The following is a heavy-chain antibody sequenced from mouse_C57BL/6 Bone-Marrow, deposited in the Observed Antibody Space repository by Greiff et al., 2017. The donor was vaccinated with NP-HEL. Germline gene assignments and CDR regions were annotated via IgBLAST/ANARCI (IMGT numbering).Heavy chain of an antibody. CDR1: GFTFSSYG. V-gene: IGHV5-6*01. CDR2: ISSGGSYT. Sequence: EVKLMESGGDLVKPGGSLKLSCAASGFTFSSYGMSWVRQTPDKRLEWVATISSGGSYTYYPDSVKGRFTISRDNAKNTLYLQMSSLKSEDTAMDYCARHWGLRRYFDVWGTGNTVTVSS. J-gene: IGHJ1*03. CDR3: ARHWGLRRYFDV. D-gene: IGHD2-4*01.